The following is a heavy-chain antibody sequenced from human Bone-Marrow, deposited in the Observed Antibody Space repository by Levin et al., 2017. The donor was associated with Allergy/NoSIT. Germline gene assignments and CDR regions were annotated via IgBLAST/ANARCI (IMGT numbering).Heavy chain of an antibody. CDR1: GFTFSSYW. D-gene: IGHD5-24*01. CDR2: IKQDGSEK. J-gene: IGHJ6*02. V-gene: IGHV3-7*01. Sequence: GESLKISCAASGFTFSSYWMSWVRQAPGKGLEWVANIKQDGSEKYYVDSVKGRFTISRDNAKNSLYLQMNSLRAEDTAVYYCARWGEMATSILYYYYGMDVWGQGTTVTVSS. CDR3: ARWGEMATSILYYYYGMDV.